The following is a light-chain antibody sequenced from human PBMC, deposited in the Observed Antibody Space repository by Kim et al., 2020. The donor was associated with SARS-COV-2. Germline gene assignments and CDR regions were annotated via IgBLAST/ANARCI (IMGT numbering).Light chain of an antibody. CDR3: QQYGSSPPVT. CDR2: GAS. V-gene: IGKV3-20*01. Sequence: EIVLTQSPGTLSLSPGERATLSCRASQSVSSSHLAWYQQNPGQAPRLLIYGASSRATGIPDRFSGSGSGTDFTLTITRLEPEDFAVYYCQQYGSSPPVTFGQGTKVEIK. CDR1: QSVSSSH. J-gene: IGKJ1*01.